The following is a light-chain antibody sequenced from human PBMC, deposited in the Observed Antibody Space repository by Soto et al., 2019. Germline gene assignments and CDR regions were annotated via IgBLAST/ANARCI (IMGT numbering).Light chain of an antibody. CDR3: SSYTSSINSV. V-gene: IGLV2-14*01. CDR2: DVS. CDR1: SSDVGGYNY. Sequence: QSALTQPASVSGSPGQSITISCTGTSSDVGGYNYVSWYQQHPGKAPKLMIYDVSNRPSGVSNRFSGSKSGNTASLTISGLQAEDEADYYCSSYTSSINSVFGGGTKVTVL. J-gene: IGLJ3*02.